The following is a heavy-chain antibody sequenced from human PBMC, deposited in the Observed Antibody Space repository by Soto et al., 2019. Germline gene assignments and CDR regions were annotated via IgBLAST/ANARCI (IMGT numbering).Heavy chain of an antibody. CDR3: ARGPWGWGYSYGTNRRYYFDY. Sequence: SETLPLTWAFYRWSFSGYYWSWIRHPPGRGLEXIWEINHNSRSPLNPPLNIRVNISVDPAKNHFSLKLSSVTAADTAVYYCARGPWGWGYSYGTNRRYYFDYWGQGTLVTVSS. J-gene: IGHJ4*02. D-gene: IGHD5-18*01. V-gene: IGHV4-34*01. CDR2: INHNSRS. CDR1: RWSFSGYY.